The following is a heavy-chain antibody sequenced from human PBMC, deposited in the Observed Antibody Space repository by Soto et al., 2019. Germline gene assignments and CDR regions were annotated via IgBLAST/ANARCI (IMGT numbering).Heavy chain of an antibody. J-gene: IGHJ4*02. D-gene: IGHD5-18*01. CDR3: ARVRILQLSTFGY. CDR2: INNSGSA. CDR1: GGSFVGYY. Sequence: SEVLSLTCVVYGGSFVGYYWRWIRQPPGKGREWIGEINNSGSANYNPSLKSRVTISVDTSKNQFSLKLSSVTAADTAVYYCARVRILQLSTFGYWGQGTLVTVSS. V-gene: IGHV4-34*01.